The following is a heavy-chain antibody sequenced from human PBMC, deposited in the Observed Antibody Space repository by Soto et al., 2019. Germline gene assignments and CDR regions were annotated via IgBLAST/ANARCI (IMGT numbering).Heavy chain of an antibody. D-gene: IGHD6-13*01. J-gene: IGHJ6*03. CDR2: IYYSGST. CDR1: GGSISSYY. V-gene: IGHV4-59*12. CDR3: ARERQQLSTLPYYYYMDV. Sequence: SETLSLTCTVSGGSISSYYWSWIRQPPGKGLEWIGYIYYSGSTNYNPSLKSRVTISVDTSKNQFSLKLSSVTAADTAVYYCARERQQLSTLPYYYYMDVWGKGTTVTVSS.